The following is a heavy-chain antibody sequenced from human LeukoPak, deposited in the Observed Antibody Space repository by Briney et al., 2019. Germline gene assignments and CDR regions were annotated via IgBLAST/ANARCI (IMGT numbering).Heavy chain of an antibody. CDR3: AREVAPAGVHY. CDR1: GYSFSSYA. CDR2: IDQHGSGE. V-gene: IGHV3-7*01. D-gene: IGHD2-2*01. J-gene: IGHJ4*02. Sequence: GGSLRLSCAASGYSFSSYAMSWVRQAPGKGLEWVSKIDQHGSGENYVDPVKGTFPLSTDNSKSTLYLQMNRLRAEDTAVYCCAREVAPAGVHYWSQGTLLTLYS.